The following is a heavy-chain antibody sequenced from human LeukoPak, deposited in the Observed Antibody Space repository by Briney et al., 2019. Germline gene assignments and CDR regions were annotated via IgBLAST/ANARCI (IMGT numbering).Heavy chain of an antibody. CDR2: IKQDGSEK. J-gene: IGHJ4*02. CDR1: GFTFSNYW. CDR3: VGGSGY. V-gene: IGHV3-7*01. Sequence: GGSLRLSCAASGFTFSNYWMNRVRQTPGKGLEWVANIKQDGSEKYYVDSVKGRFTISRDNAKNSLYLQMNSLRAEDTAIYYCVGGSGYWGQGTLVTVSP. D-gene: IGHD5-12*01.